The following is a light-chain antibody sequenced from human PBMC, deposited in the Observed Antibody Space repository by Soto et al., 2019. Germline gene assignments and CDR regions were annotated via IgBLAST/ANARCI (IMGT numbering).Light chain of an antibody. Sequence: EIVLTQSPATLSLSPGERATLSCRASQSVSSYLAWYQQKPGQAPRLLIYDASNRATGIPARFSGSWSGTDFLLTISRLAPEDFAVYCCQQRNNWLTFGGGTKVEIK. V-gene: IGKV3-11*01. J-gene: IGKJ4*01. CDR3: QQRNNWLT. CDR1: QSVSSY. CDR2: DAS.